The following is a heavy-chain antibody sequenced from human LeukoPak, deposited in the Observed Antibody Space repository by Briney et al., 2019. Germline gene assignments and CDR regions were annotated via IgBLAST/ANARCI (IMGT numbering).Heavy chain of an antibody. Sequence: SETLSLTCTVSGGSVSISSYYWGRIRQPPGKGLEWIGTIYYSGSTYYNPSLKSRVTISVDTSNNQFSLKLSSVTAADTAVYYCARRSDSGWWFDYWGQGTLVTVSS. CDR2: IYYSGST. D-gene: IGHD6-19*01. V-gene: IGHV4-39*01. CDR3: ARRSDSGWWFDY. CDR1: GGSVSISSYY. J-gene: IGHJ4*02.